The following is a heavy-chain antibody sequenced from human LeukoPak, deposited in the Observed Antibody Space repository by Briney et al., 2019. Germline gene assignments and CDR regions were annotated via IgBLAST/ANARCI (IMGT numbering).Heavy chain of an antibody. V-gene: IGHV4-31*01. J-gene: IGHJ6*02. CDR2: IFYSGTT. Sequence: PSQTLSLTCTVSGGSISSSNNYWSWIRQHPGKGLEWIGYIFYSGTTYYNPSLKSQIIMSVDTSKNQFSLKLNSVTAADTAVYYCARDSRPRRAVTATYYYYYGMDVWGRGTTVTVSS. D-gene: IGHD2-15*01. CDR3: ARDSRPRRAVTATYYYYYGMDV. CDR1: GGSISSSNNY.